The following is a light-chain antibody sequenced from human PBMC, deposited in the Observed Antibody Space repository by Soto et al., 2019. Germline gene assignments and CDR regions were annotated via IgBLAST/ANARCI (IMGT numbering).Light chain of an antibody. J-gene: IGKJ4*01. CDR2: DAS. Sequence: DIQMTQSPSSLSASVGDRVTVTCRASQDIGNYLCWYQQRLGKAPKLLIYDASYLEAGVPSRFSGSGSGTDFTFTISSLQPEDFATYYCQQHDSLPLTFDGGTKVEMK. CDR3: QQHDSLPLT. V-gene: IGKV1-33*01. CDR1: QDIGNY.